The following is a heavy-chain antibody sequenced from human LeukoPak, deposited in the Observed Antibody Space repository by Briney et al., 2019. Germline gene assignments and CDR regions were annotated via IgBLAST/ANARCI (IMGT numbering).Heavy chain of an antibody. D-gene: IGHD3-3*01. Sequence: HPGGSLRLSCAASGFTFSSYGMHWVRRAPGKGLEWVAFIRYDGSNKYYADSVKGRFTISRDNSKNTLYLQVNSLRAEDTAVYYCAKDVWGYDFWSGYYEEPKAPPYAFDIWGQGTMVTVSS. CDR3: AKDVWGYDFWSGYYEEPKAPPYAFDI. J-gene: IGHJ3*02. V-gene: IGHV3-30*02. CDR1: GFTFSSYG. CDR2: IRYDGSNK.